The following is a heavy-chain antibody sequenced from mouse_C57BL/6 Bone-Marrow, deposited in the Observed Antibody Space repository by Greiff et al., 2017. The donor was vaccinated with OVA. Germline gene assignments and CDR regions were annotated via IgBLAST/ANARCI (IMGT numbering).Heavy chain of an antibody. V-gene: IGHV1-59*01. Sequence: VQLQQPGAELVRPGTSVKLSCKASGYTFTSYWMHWVKQRPGQGLEWIGVIDPSDSYTNYNQKFKGKATLTVDTSSSTAYMQLSSLTSEDSAVYYCARSPTVVATYYYAMDYWGQGTSVTVSS. CDR3: ARSPTVVATYYYAMDY. J-gene: IGHJ4*01. D-gene: IGHD1-1*01. CDR2: IDPSDSYT. CDR1: GYTFTSYW.